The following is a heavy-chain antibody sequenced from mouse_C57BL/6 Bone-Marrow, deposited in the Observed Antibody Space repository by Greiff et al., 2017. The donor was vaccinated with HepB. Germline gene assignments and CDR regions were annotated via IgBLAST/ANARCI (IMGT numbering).Heavy chain of an antibody. D-gene: IGHD1-1*01. CDR2: IYPRDGST. CDR3: AREGYYGSEYFDY. CDR1: GYTFTSYD. V-gene: IGHV1-85*01. J-gene: IGHJ2*01. Sequence: VQLQESGPELVKPGASVKLSCKASGYTFTSYDINWVKQRPGQGLEWIGWIYPRDGSTKYNEKFKGKATLTVDTSSSTAYMELHSLTSEDSAVYFCAREGYYGSEYFDYWGQGTTLTVSS.